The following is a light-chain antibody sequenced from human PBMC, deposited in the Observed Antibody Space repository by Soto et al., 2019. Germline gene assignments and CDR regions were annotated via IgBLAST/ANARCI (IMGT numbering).Light chain of an antibody. V-gene: IGKV3-15*01. Sequence: EIVMTQSPATLSVSPGERATLSCRASQSVRSNLAWYQQKPGQAPRLLIYGASPRATGIPARFSGSGSGTEFTLTISSLQSEDFAVYYCQQYNNWPPGRTFGQGTKVEIK. CDR3: QQYNNWPPGRT. J-gene: IGKJ1*01. CDR1: QSVRSN. CDR2: GAS.